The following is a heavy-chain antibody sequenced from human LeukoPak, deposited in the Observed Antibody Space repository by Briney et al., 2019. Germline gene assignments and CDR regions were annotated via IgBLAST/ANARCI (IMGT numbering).Heavy chain of an antibody. D-gene: IGHD3-9*01. J-gene: IGHJ6*03. V-gene: IGHV3-73*01. CDR1: GFTFSGSA. CDR3: AKAADYDMTYYYYYMDV. Sequence: GGSLRLSCAASGFTFSGSAMHWVRQASGKGLEWVGRIRSKANSYATAYAASVKGRFTISRDDSKNTAYLQMNSLKTEDTALYYCAKAADYDMTYYYYYMDVWGKGTTVTISS. CDR2: IRSKANSYAT.